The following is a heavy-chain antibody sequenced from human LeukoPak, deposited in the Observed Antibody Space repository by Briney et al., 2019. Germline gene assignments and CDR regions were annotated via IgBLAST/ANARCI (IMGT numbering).Heavy chain of an antibody. D-gene: IGHD3-22*01. J-gene: IGHJ5*02. CDR3: ARVLSGSWDWFDP. CDR1: GFTFSDYY. V-gene: IGHV3-11*04. CDR2: ISSGGSPM. Sequence: GGSLRLSCAASGFTFSDYYMTWLRQAPEKGLEWVSYISSGGSPMYYADSVKGRFTISRDNAMNTVYLQMNSLRAEDTAVYNCARVLSGSWDWFDPWGQGTLVTVSS.